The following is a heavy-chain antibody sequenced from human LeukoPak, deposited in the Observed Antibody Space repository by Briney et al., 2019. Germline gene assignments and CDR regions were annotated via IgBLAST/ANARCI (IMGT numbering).Heavy chain of an antibody. V-gene: IGHV3-23*01. J-gene: IGHJ4*02. CDR2: VTASSKYT. CDR3: ATYRQVLLPFES. Sequence: GGTLRLSCAASGFTFSSYGMSWVRQAPGKGLEWVCSVTASSKYTYYADSVRGRFTISRDNSKSTLSLQMNSLRAEDTAIYYCATYRQVLLPFESWGQGTLVTVSS. D-gene: IGHD2-8*02. CDR1: GFTFSSYG.